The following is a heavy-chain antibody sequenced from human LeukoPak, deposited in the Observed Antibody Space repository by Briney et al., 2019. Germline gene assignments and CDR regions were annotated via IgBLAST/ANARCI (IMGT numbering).Heavy chain of an antibody. CDR3: ARVRGPAVLGNWFDP. CDR2: IYTSGST. D-gene: IGHD3-3*01. CDR1: GGSIRSYY. Sequence: SETLSLTCTVSGGSIRSYYWSWIRQPAGKGLEWIGRIYTSGSTNYNPSPKSRVTMSVDTSKNQFSLKLSSVTAADTAVYYCARVRGPAVLGNWFDPWGQGTLVTVSS. V-gene: IGHV4-4*07. J-gene: IGHJ5*02.